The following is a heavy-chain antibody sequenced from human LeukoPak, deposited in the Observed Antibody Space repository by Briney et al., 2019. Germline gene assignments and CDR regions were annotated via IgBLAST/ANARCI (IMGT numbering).Heavy chain of an antibody. Sequence: SETLSLTCTVSGGSISSSSYYWGWIRQPPGKGLEWIGSIYYSGSTYYNPSLKSRVTISVDTSKNQFSLKLSSVTAADTAVYYCARVTLVDYYDSSGYPDTHYYMDVWGKGTTVTISS. J-gene: IGHJ6*03. CDR2: IYYSGST. V-gene: IGHV4-39*07. CDR3: ARVTLVDYYDSSGYPDTHYYMDV. D-gene: IGHD3-22*01. CDR1: GGSISSSSYY.